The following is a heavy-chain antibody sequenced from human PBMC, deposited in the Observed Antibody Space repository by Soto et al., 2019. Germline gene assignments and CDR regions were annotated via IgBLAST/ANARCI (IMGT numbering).Heavy chain of an antibody. Sequence: GGSLRLSCAASGFTVSSNYMSWVRQAPGKGLEWVSVIYSGGSTYYADSVKGRFTISRDNSKNTLYLQMNSLRAEDTAVYYCARDLSAVTNAFDIWGQGTMVTVSS. D-gene: IGHD6-25*01. J-gene: IGHJ3*02. CDR2: IYSGGST. CDR1: GFTVSSNY. CDR3: ARDLSAVTNAFDI. V-gene: IGHV3-66*01.